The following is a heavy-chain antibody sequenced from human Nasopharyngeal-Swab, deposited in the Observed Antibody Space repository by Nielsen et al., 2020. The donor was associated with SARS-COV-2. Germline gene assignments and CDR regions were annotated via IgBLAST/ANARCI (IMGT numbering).Heavy chain of an antibody. D-gene: IGHD2-15*01. J-gene: IGHJ6*02. V-gene: IGHV1-2*04. CDR2: INPNSGGT. CDR3: ARSEGYCSGGSCLGGYGMDV. CDR1: GYTFTGYY. Sequence: ASVKVSCKASGYTFTGYYMHWVRQAPGQGLEWMGWINPNSGGTNYAQKFQGWVTMTRDTSISTAYVELSRLRSDDTAVYYCARSEGYCSGGSCLGGYGMDVWGQGTTVTVSS.